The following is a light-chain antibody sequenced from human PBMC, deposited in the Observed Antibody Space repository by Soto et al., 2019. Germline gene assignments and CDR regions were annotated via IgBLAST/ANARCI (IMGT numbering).Light chain of an antibody. CDR3: QQYNTWPPWT. Sequence: EIVMTQSPATLSVSPGERATLSCRASQRVSSNLAWYQQKPGQAPRLLIYDASTRATGIPARFSGSGSGTEFTLTISSLQSEDFAVYYCQQYNTWPPWTFGQGTRVEIK. CDR1: QRVSSN. J-gene: IGKJ1*01. CDR2: DAS. V-gene: IGKV3-15*01.